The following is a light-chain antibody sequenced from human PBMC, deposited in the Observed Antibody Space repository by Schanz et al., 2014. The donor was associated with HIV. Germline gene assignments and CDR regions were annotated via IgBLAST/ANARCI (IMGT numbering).Light chain of an antibody. J-gene: IGKJ4*01. CDR1: QSVSSN. V-gene: IGKV3-15*01. CDR3: QVLNSYPFT. Sequence: EIVMTQSPATLSVSLGERATLSCRASQSVSSNLAWYQQKPGQAPRLLIYAASTRATGIPARFTGSGSGTEFSLTISSLQSEDFATYYCQVLNSYPFTFGGGTKVEIK. CDR2: AAS.